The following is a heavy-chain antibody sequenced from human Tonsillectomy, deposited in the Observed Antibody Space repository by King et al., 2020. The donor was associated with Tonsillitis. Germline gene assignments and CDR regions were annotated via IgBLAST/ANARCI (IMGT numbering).Heavy chain of an antibody. Sequence: VQLQESGPGLVKPSETLSLTCTVSGGSISSYYWSWIRQPPGKGLEWFGYIYYSGRTNYNPSLNSRVTISVDASKNQFSLKLTSVTAADTAVYYCARGLSMITFGGVISIDAFDIWGQGTMVTVSS. V-gene: IGHV4-59*01. D-gene: IGHD3-16*02. CDR3: ARGLSMITFGGVISIDAFDI. CDR2: IYYSGRT. J-gene: IGHJ3*02. CDR1: GGSISSYY.